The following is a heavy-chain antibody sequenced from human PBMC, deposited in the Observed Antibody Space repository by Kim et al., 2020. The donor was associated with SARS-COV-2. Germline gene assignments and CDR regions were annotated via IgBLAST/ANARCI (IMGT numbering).Heavy chain of an antibody. CDR1: GFTVSSNY. CDR2: IYSGGST. J-gene: IGHJ4*02. V-gene: IGHV3-53*01. CDR3: ASSGRGRQLVRGDFDY. D-gene: IGHD6-13*01. Sequence: GGSLRLSCAASGFTVSSNYMSWVRQAPGKGLEWVSVIYSGGSTYYADSVKGRFTISRDNSKNTLYLQMNSLRAEDTAVYYCASSGRGRQLVRGDFDYWGQGTLVTVSS.